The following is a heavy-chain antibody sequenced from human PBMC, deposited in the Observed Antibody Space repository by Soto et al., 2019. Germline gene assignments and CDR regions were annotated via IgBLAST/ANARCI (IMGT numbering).Heavy chain of an antibody. V-gene: IGHV3-23*01. CDR2: ISGSGGST. CDR3: AKDLRWFGTEGMEV. Sequence: PGGSLRLSCAASGFTFSSYAMSWVRQAPGKGLEWVSAISGSGGSTYYADSVKGRFTISRDNSKDTLYLQMNSLRAEDTAVYYCAKDLRWFGTEGMEVWGQGTTVTVSS. J-gene: IGHJ6*02. D-gene: IGHD3-10*01. CDR1: GFTFSSYA.